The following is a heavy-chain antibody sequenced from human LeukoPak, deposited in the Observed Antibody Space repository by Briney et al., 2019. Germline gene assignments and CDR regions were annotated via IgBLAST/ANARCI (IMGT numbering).Heavy chain of an antibody. CDR2: ISGSGGST. CDR3: AKQQPEQWLVREGWFDP. D-gene: IGHD6-19*01. V-gene: IGHV3-23*01. Sequence: PGGSPRLSCAASGFTFSSYAMSWVRQAPGKGLEWVSAISGSGGSTYYADTVKGRFTISRDNSKNTLYLQMNSLRAEDTAVYYCAKQQPEQWLVREGWFDPWGQGTLVTVSS. J-gene: IGHJ5*02. CDR1: GFTFSSYA.